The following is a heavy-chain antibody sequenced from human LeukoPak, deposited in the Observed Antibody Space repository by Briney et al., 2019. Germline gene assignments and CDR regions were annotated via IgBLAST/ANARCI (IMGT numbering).Heavy chain of an antibody. CDR3: ATRYCSIAACRASSYKCMDD. CDR1: GFTFNSYA. CDR2: ISFDGNII. J-gene: IGHJ6*04. Sequence: GGSLRLSCAASGFTFNSYAMHWVRQAPGKGLEWEALISFDGNIIYYTDSVKGRFTISRDNSNNTLFLHMNSLRAEDTAVYYCATRYCSIAACRASSYKCMDDWGKGTTVIVSS. V-gene: IGHV3-30*04. D-gene: IGHD2-2*01.